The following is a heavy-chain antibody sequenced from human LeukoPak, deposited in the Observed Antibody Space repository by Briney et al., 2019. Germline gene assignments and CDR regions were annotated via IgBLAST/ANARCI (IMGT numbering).Heavy chain of an antibody. CDR1: GGSIRSYY. Sequence: PSETLSLTCTVSGGSIRSYYWSWIRQPPGKGLEWVRYIFYSGTTDSNPSLKSRVTISVDTPKNQFSLKLSSVTAADTAVYYCARTYCSGGSCHFDYWGPGTLVTVSS. D-gene: IGHD2-15*01. CDR3: ARTYCSGGSCHFDY. CDR2: IFYSGTT. J-gene: IGHJ4*02. V-gene: IGHV4-59*08.